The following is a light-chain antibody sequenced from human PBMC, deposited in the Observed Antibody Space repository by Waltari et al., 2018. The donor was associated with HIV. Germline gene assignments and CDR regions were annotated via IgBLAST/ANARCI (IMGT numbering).Light chain of an antibody. CDR3: QSADSSGTYWM. J-gene: IGLJ3*02. CDR2: KDT. V-gene: IGLV3-25*03. CDR1: ALPKKY. Sequence: SHELTQPPSVSVSPAQTARITCLGDALPKKYAYWYQQKPGQAPILVMYKDTKRPSGIPERFSGSSSGTTVTLTISGVQPEDEADYYCQSADSSGTYWMFGGGTKLTVL.